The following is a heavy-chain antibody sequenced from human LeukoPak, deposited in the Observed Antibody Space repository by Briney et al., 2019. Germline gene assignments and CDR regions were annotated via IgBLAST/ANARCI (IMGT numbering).Heavy chain of an antibody. CDR1: GGSFSGYY. D-gene: IGHD3-22*01. J-gene: IGHJ4*02. CDR3: ATSLSPSYYYDSSGYYGY. CDR2: INHSGST. V-gene: IGHV4-34*01. Sequence: ETLSLTCAVYGGSFSGYYWSWIRQPPGKGLEWIGEINHSGSTNYNPSLKSRVTISVDTSKNQFSLKLSSVTAADTAVYYCATSLSPSYYYDSSGYYGYWGQGTLVTVSS.